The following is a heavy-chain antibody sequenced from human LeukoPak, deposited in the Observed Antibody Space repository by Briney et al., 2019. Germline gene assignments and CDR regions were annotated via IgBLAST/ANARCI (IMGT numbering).Heavy chain of an antibody. Sequence: PSETLSLTCTVSGGSISSRCYYWGWIRQPPGKGLEWIGSVYYSGTTYYNPSLKSRVTISVDTSKNQFSLKLSSVTAADTAVYYCARQYDFWSGYLAWFDPWGQGTLVTVSS. V-gene: IGHV4-39*01. J-gene: IGHJ5*02. D-gene: IGHD3-3*01. CDR2: VYYSGTT. CDR3: ARQYDFWSGYLAWFDP. CDR1: GGSISSRCYY.